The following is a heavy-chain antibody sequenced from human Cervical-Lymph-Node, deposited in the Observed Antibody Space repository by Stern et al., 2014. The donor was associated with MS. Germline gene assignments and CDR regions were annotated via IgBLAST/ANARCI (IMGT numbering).Heavy chain of an antibody. Sequence: QDQLVQSGAEVKKPGSSVKVSCKSSGGILTDYVFNWVRQAPGQGLEWMGGIIPIFGTTNYEQKFQGRVTITADESTSTAYMEVSSLRSEDTAVYYCARSLQFTYYYYYGMDVWGQGTTVTVSS. CDR1: GGILTDYV. CDR2: IIPIFGTT. J-gene: IGHJ6*02. CDR3: ARSLQFTYYYYYGMDV. V-gene: IGHV1-69*12. D-gene: IGHD5-24*01.